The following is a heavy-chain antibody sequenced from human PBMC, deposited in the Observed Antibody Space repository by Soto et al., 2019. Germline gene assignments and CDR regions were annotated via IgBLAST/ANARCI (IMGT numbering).Heavy chain of an antibody. CDR1: GYTFTSSY. V-gene: IGHV1-46*01. CDR3: ASSTRLSSGHHGLIDV. J-gene: IGHJ6*01. D-gene: IGHD6-19*01. CDR2: INPSGGST. Sequence: ASVQVSCTASGYTFTSSYMHWVRPAPGQGLEWMAIINPSGGSTSYAQKFQGRVTMTRDTSTSTVYKELSSLRSEDTAVYYFASSTRLSSGHHGLIDVWGQGITDTVSS.